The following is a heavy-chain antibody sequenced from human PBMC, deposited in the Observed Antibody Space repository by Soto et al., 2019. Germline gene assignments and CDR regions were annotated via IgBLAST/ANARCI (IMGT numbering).Heavy chain of an antibody. CDR3: TTSPHVCSGGSCRDY. V-gene: IGHV3-15*01. CDR1: GFTFSNAW. Sequence: GGSLRLSCAASGFTFSNAWMSWVRQAPGKGLEWVGRIKSKTDGGTTDYAAPVKGRFTISRDDSKNTLYLQMNSLKTEDTAVYYCTTSPHVCSGGSCRDYWGQGTLVTVSS. CDR2: IKSKTDGGTT. D-gene: IGHD2-15*01. J-gene: IGHJ4*02.